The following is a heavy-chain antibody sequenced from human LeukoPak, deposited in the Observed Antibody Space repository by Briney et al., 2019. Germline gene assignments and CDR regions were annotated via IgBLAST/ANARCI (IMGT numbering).Heavy chain of an antibody. Sequence: ASVKVSCKASGYSFTAQYMHWVRQAPGQGLEWMGRINPNSGGTNYAQKFQGRVTMTRDTSISTAYMELSRLRSDDTAVYYCARGVQYNWKAMDVWGKGTTVTVSS. CDR3: ARGVQYNWKAMDV. CDR1: GYSFTAQY. J-gene: IGHJ6*04. D-gene: IGHD1-20*01. CDR2: INPNSGGT. V-gene: IGHV1-2*06.